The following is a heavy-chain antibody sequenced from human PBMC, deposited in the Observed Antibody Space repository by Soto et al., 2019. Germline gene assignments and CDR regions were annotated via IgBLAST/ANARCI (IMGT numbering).Heavy chain of an antibody. CDR1: GGSFTSNNW. J-gene: IGHJ4*02. CDR3: ASRDPGTSVDY. D-gene: IGHD1-7*01. CDR2: IYRTGGT. Sequence: SETLSLTCAVSGGSFTSNNWWTWVRQPPGQGLEWIGEIYRTGGTNYNPSLKSRVTISLDKSENQFSLKVTSLTAADTAVYYCASRDPGTSVDYWGQGTLVTVSS. V-gene: IGHV4-4*02.